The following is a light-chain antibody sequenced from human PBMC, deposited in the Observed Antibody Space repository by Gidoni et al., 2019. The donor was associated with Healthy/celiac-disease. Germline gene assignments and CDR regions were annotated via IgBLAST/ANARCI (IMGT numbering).Light chain of an antibody. CDR2: GVS. CDR1: SSDVGGYNY. CDR3: SSYTSSSTLVV. V-gene: IGLV2-14*01. Sequence: QSALTQPASVSGPPGQSITISCTGTSSDVGGYNYVSWYQQHPGKAPKLMICGVSNRPSGVSNRFSGSKSGNTASLTISGLQAEDEADYYCSSYTSSSTLVVFGGGTKLTVL. J-gene: IGLJ2*01.